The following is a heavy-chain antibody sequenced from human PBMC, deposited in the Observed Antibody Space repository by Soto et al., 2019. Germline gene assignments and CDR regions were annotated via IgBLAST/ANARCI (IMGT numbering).Heavy chain of an antibody. Sequence: PSETLSLTCTVSGGSISNYYWNWIRQSPGKGLEWIGYIYSSGSTHYNPSLQNRVTISIDTSKNQFSLKVNSVTAADTALYYCARDHPHSYGVYYFDYWGQGTPVTVSS. CDR2: IYSSGST. CDR1: GGSISNYY. CDR3: ARDHPHSYGVYYFDY. J-gene: IGHJ4*02. D-gene: IGHD3-10*01. V-gene: IGHV4-59*01.